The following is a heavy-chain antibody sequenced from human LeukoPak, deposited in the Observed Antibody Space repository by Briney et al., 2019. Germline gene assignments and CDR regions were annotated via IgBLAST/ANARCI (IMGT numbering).Heavy chain of an antibody. CDR3: ARGGGVWSYYDSSGFQ. D-gene: IGHD3-22*01. Sequence: GASVKVSCKASGYTFTAYYVHWVQQAPGQGLEWMGRINLNSGGTNYAQKFQGRVTMTRDTSISTAYMELSRLTSDDTAVYYCARGGGVWSYYDSSGFQWGQGTLVTVSS. CDR2: INLNSGGT. V-gene: IGHV1-2*06. J-gene: IGHJ4*02. CDR1: GYTFTAYY.